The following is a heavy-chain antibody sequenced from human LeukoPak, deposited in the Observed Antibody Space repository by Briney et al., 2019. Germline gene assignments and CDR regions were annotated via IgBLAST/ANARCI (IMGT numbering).Heavy chain of an antibody. D-gene: IGHD1-26*01. Sequence: AGGSLRLSCAASGFTFSSYWMHWVRQAPGKGLMWVSRINGDGSSTSYADSVKGRLTISRDNAKNTLYLQMNSLRAEDTAVYYCARDGQYYNFDCWGQGTLVTVSS. V-gene: IGHV3-74*01. CDR2: INGDGSST. J-gene: IGHJ4*02. CDR1: GFTFSSYW. CDR3: ARDGQYYNFDC.